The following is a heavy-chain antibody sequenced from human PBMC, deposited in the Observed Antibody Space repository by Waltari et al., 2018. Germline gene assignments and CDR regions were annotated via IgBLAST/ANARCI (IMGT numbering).Heavy chain of an antibody. CDR2: IYYSGST. Sequence: QLQLQESGPGLVKPSETLSLTCTVSGGSISSSSSYWGWIRQPPGKGLEWIGSIYYSGSTYYNPSLKSRVTISVDTSKNQFSLKLSSVTAADTAVYYCARDNRAAAVGYWGQGILGTVSS. V-gene: IGHV4-39*07. J-gene: IGHJ4*02. CDR3: ARDNRAAAVGY. CDR1: GGSISSSSSY. D-gene: IGHD6-13*01.